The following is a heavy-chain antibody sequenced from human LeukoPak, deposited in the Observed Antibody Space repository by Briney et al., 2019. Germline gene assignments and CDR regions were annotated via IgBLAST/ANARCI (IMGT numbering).Heavy chain of an antibody. J-gene: IGHJ4*02. CDR2: INPNSGGT. CDR1: GYTFTGYY. CDR3: ARVGYGGYGVLDY. V-gene: IGHV1-2*02. D-gene: IGHD5-12*01. Sequence: ASVKVSCKASGYTFTGYYMHWVRQAPGQGLEWMGWINPNSGGTNYAQKFQGRVTMTRDTSISTAYMELSRLRSDDTAVYYCARVGYGGYGVLDYWVQGTLVTVSS.